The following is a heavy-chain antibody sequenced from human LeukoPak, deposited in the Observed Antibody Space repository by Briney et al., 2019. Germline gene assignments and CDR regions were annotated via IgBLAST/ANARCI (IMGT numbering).Heavy chain of an antibody. D-gene: IGHD4-17*01. J-gene: IGHJ6*02. CDR2: IYYSGST. CDR3: ATVTTVTTYRMDV. Sequence: SQTLSLTCTVSGGSISSGDYYWSWIRQPPGKGLEWIGYIYYSGSTYYNPSLKSRVTIPVDTSKNQFSLKLSSVTAADTAVYYCATVTTVTTYRMDVWGQGTTVTVSS. CDR1: GGSISSGDYY. V-gene: IGHV4-30-4*01.